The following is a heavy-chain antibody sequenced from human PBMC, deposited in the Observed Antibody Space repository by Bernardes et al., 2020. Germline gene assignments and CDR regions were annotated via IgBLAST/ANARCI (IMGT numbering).Heavy chain of an antibody. J-gene: IGHJ4*01. V-gene: IGHV4-31*03. Sequence: SETLSLTCTVSGGSISSGGYYWSWIRQLPGKGLEWIGYIFYTGSTNHNPSLKSRVTMSVDTSKNQFSLRLSSVTAADTAVYYCARDLRPKYYFDYWGQGAMVTVSS. CDR1: GGSISSGGYY. CDR3: ARDLRPKYYFDY. D-gene: IGHD3-10*01. CDR2: IFYTGST.